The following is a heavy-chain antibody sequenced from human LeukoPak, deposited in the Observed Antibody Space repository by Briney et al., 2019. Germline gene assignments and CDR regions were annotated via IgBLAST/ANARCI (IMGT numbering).Heavy chain of an antibody. D-gene: IGHD3-22*01. CDR3: AKASDFDSSGFPIDVFDF. J-gene: IGHJ4*02. V-gene: IGHV3-23*01. CDR1: GFTFSTFD. CDR2: ISGAGGTT. Sequence: GGSLRLSCAASGFTFSTFDMSWVRQAPGKGLQWVSTISGAGGTTLFADSVKSRFSISRDNSNNKVFLQMNSLRVEDTAVYYCAKASDFDSSGFPIDVFDFWGQGLLVSVAS.